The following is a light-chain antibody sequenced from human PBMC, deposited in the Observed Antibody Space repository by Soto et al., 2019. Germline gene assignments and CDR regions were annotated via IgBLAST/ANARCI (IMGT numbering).Light chain of an antibody. V-gene: IGKV1-39*01. Sequence: DIQMTQSPSSLSAFVGDRVTITCRASLTISSYLNWYQQKSGKAPKLLISAASSLESGVPPRFSGSGSGTEFTLTITSLQPEDFATYYWQQSHSIPWTFGQGTKVEIK. J-gene: IGKJ1*01. CDR2: AAS. CDR3: QQSHSIPWT. CDR1: LTISSY.